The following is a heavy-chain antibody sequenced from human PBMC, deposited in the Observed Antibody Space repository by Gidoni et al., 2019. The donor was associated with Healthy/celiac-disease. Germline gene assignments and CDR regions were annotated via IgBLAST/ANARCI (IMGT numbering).Heavy chain of an antibody. V-gene: IGHV4-34*01. Sequence: QVQLQQWGAGLLKPSETLSLTCAVYGGSFRGYYWSWIRQPPGKGLEWIGEINHRGSTNYNPSLKSRVTISVDTSKNQFSLKLSSVTAADTAVYYCARPRAVPGYCSSTSCGSGEGDPWGQGTLVTVSS. CDR1: GGSFRGYY. CDR3: ARPRAVPGYCSSTSCGSGEGDP. CDR2: INHRGST. D-gene: IGHD2-2*01. J-gene: IGHJ5*02.